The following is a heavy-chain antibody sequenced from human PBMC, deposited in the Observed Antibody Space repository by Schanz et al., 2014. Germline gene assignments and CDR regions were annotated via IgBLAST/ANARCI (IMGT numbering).Heavy chain of an antibody. CDR2: ISAQTGDT. CDR1: GYTFTAYG. D-gene: IGHD6-6*01. CDR3: ARDQSPYTNSSDVRYFDY. Sequence: VQSVHSGTEVQKLGASVKVSCQTSGYTFTAYGINWVRQAPGQGLEWIGWISAQTGDTRYAQKMQGRVTMTRDVSSTTAFLELRSLRYDDTAVYYCARDQSPYTNSSDVRYFDYWGQGILVPVSA. V-gene: IGHV1-18*01. J-gene: IGHJ4*02.